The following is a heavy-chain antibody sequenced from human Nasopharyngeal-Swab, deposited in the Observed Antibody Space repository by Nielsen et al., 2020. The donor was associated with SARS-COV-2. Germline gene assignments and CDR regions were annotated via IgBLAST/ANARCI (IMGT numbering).Heavy chain of an antibody. J-gene: IGHJ3*02. Sequence: VRQMPGKGLEWIGYIYYSGSTNYNPSLKSRVTISVDTSKNQFSLKLSFVTAADTAVYYCARDGEMAAFDIWGQGTMVTVSS. D-gene: IGHD5-24*01. CDR3: ARDGEMAAFDI. CDR2: IYYSGST. V-gene: IGHV4-59*01.